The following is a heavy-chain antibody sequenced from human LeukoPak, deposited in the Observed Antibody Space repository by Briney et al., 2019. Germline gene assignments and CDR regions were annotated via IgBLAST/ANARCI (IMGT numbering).Heavy chain of an antibody. V-gene: IGHV3-30-3*01. D-gene: IGHD2-2*01. Sequence: PGRSLRLSCAASGFTFSSYAMHWVRQAPGKGLEWVAVISYDGSNKYYADSVKGRFTISRDNSKNTLYLQMNSLRAEDTAVYYCARDQGYCSSTSCSYYFDYWGQGTLVTVSS. CDR3: ARDQGYCSSTSCSYYFDY. CDR1: GFTFSSYA. CDR2: ISYDGSNK. J-gene: IGHJ4*02.